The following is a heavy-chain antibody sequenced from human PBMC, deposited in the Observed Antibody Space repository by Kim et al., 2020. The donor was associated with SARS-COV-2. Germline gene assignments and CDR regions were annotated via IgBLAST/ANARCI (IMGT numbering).Heavy chain of an antibody. D-gene: IGHD6-19*01. V-gene: IGHV5-10-1*01. CDR2: IDPSDSYT. CDR1: GYSFTSYW. Sequence: GESLKISCKGSGYSFTSYWISWVRQMPGEGLEWMGRIDPSDSYTNYSPSFQGHVTISADKSISTAYLQWSSLKASDTAMYYCARQRGLGGIAVAGTGWFDPWGQGTLVTVSS. J-gene: IGHJ5*02. CDR3: ARQRGLGGIAVAGTGWFDP.